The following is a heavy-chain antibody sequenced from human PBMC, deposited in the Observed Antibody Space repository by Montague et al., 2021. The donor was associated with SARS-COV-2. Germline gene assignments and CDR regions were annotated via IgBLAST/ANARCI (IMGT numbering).Heavy chain of an antibody. Sequence: SRSLSWAASGFSFSSYEMNWVRQAPGKGLEWVSYISSSGSTIYYADSVKGRSTISRDNAKNSLYLQMNSLRAEDTAVYYCARVFATVGAMDRNDYWGQGTLVTVSS. D-gene: IGHD1-26*01. V-gene: IGHV3-48*03. CDR2: ISSSGSTI. CDR1: GFSFSSYE. CDR3: ARVFATVGAMDRNDY. J-gene: IGHJ4*02.